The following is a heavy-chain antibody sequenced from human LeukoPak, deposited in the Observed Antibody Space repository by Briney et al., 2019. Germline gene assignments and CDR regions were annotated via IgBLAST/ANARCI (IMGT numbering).Heavy chain of an antibody. Sequence: GGSLRLSCAASGFTFSSYGMHWVRQAPGKGLEWVAVIWYDGSNKYYADSVKGRFTISRDNSKNTLYLQMNSLRAEDTAVYYCARAPADYGDPHFDYWGQGTLVTVSS. D-gene: IGHD4-17*01. V-gene: IGHV3-33*01. J-gene: IGHJ4*02. CDR1: GFTFSSYG. CDR3: ARAPADYGDPHFDY. CDR2: IWYDGSNK.